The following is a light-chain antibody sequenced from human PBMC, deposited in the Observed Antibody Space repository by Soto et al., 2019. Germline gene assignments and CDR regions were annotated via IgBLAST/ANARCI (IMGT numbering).Light chain of an antibody. V-gene: IGKV3-20*01. Sequence: EIVLTQSPGTLSLSSGERATLSCRASQSVRSNYLAWYQQNPGQAPRLLIYGASSRATGIPDRFGGSGSGTDFTLTISRLEPEDFAVYYCQQYASSPPTFGGGTKVEIK. J-gene: IGKJ4*01. CDR3: QQYASSPPT. CDR2: GAS. CDR1: QSVRSNY.